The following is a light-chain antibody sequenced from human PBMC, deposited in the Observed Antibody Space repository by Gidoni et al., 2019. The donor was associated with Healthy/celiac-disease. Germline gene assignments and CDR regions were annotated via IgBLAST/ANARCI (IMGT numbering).Light chain of an antibody. Sequence: SYVLPQPPSVSVAPGKTARITCGGNNMGRKSGNWYQQKPGQAPVLLVVDDSDRPSGIPARFSGSNSGNTATLTISRVEAGDEADYYCQVWDSSSDHRGVFGGGTKLTVL. V-gene: IGLV3-21*03. CDR1: NMGRKS. J-gene: IGLJ2*01. CDR3: QVWDSSSDHRGV. CDR2: DDS.